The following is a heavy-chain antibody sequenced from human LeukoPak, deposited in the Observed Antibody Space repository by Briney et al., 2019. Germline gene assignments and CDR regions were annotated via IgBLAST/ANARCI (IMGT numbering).Heavy chain of an antibody. Sequence: PWETLTLTCTVSGGSISRYYWSWIRQPPGKGLEWLAYIYYSGSTNYNPSLKRRLTLTVDASKTQFTLKLSSVSAADTAGYYWARASYYYDSSGYPVIYFDYWGQGTLVTVSS. J-gene: IGHJ4*02. CDR2: IYYSGST. D-gene: IGHD3-22*01. V-gene: IGHV4-59*01. CDR3: ARASYYYDSSGYPVIYFDY. CDR1: GGSISRYY.